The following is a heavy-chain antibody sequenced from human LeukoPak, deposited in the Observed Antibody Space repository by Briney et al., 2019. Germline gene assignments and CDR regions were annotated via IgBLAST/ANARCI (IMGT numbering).Heavy chain of an antibody. CDR1: GGSFSGYY. J-gene: IGHJ3*02. D-gene: IGHD3-16*02. V-gene: IGHV4-34*01. Sequence: SETLSLTCAVYGGSFSGYYWSWIRQPPGKGLEWIGEINHSGSTNYNPSLKSRVTISVDTSKNQFSLKLSSVTAADTAVYYCARWLRYRVSPRDAFDIWGQGTMVTVSS. CDR2: INHSGST. CDR3: ARWLRYRVSPRDAFDI.